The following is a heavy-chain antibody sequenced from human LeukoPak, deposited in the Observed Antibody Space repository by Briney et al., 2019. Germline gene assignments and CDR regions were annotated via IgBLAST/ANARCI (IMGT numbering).Heavy chain of an antibody. CDR3: ARAYCSGGSCYSFYYCYYMDV. Sequence: GASVKVSCKASGYTFTGYGISWVRQAPGQGLEWMGWISAYNGNTNYAQKLQGRVTMTTDTSTSTAYMELRSLRSDDTVVYYCARAYCSGGSCYSFYYCYYMDVWSKGTTVTVSS. V-gene: IGHV1-18*01. CDR1: GYTFTGYG. D-gene: IGHD2-15*01. J-gene: IGHJ6*03. CDR2: ISAYNGNT.